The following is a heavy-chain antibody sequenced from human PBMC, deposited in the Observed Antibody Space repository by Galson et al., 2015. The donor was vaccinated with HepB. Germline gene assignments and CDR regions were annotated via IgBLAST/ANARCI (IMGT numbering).Heavy chain of an antibody. Sequence: SVKVSCKASGYTFTGYYMHWVRQAPGQGLEWMGWINPNSGGTNYAQKFQGWVTMTRDTSISTAYMELSRLRSDDTAVYYCARDQGWFGELTGSYYYYGMDVWGQGTTVTVSS. CDR1: GYTFTGYY. CDR3: ARDQGWFGELTGSYYYYGMDV. J-gene: IGHJ6*02. V-gene: IGHV1-2*04. D-gene: IGHD3-10*01. CDR2: INPNSGGT.